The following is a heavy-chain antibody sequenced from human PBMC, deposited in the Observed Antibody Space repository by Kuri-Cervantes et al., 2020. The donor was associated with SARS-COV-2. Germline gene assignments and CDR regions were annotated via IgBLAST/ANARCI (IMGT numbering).Heavy chain of an antibody. Sequence: GESLKISFAASGFTCRNCPLSWVRQAPGKGLEWVSAIIGGGDDTHYPDPVKDRSTISRDNSKNTLYLLMNSLRAEDTAVYYCARILADYDYWSGYYMDVWGQGTTVTVSS. CDR3: ARILADYDYWSGYYMDV. D-gene: IGHD3-3*01. CDR1: GFTCRNCP. CDR2: IIGGGDDT. V-gene: IGHV3-23*01. J-gene: IGHJ6*03.